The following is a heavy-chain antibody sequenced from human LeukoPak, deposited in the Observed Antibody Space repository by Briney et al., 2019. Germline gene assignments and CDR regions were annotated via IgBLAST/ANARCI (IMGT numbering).Heavy chain of an antibody. J-gene: IGHJ6*02. CDR1: GFTFNDYY. CDR2: IWFDGSNK. Sequence: GGSLRLSCAASGFTFNDYYMSWTRQAPGKGLGWVAIIWFDGSNKSYADSVKGRFTVSRDNSKNTLYLQMNSLRAEDTAVYYCARDTGDPGYYYHGMDVWGQGTTVTVSS. CDR3: ARDTGDPGYYYHGMDV. V-gene: IGHV3-33*08. D-gene: IGHD7-27*01.